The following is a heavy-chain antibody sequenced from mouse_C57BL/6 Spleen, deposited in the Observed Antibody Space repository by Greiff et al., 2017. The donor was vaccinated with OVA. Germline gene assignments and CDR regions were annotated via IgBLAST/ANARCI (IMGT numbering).Heavy chain of an antibody. D-gene: IGHD2-1*01. Sequence: QVQLQQPGAELVKPGASVKLSCKASGYTFTSYWMQWVKQRPGQGLEWIGEIDPSDSYTNYNQKFKGKATLTVDTSSSTAYMPLSSLAYEDSAVYYSARYGNGYFDVWGTGTTVTVSS. CDR2: IDPSDSYT. V-gene: IGHV1-50*01. CDR3: ARYGNGYFDV. CDR1: GYTFTSYW. J-gene: IGHJ1*03.